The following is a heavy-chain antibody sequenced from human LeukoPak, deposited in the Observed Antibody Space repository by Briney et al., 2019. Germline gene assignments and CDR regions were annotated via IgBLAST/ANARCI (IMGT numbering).Heavy chain of an antibody. CDR2: ISGSGDST. CDR3: AKDQGYYGSGSYKEYFQH. CDR1: GFIFSSYA. D-gene: IGHD3-10*01. J-gene: IGHJ1*01. V-gene: IGHV3-23*01. Sequence: PGGSLRLSCAASGFIFSSYAMSWVRQAPGKGREWVAAISGSGDSTYYADSVKGRFTISRDNSKNTLSLQLNSLRAEDTAVYYCAKDQGYYGSGSYKEYFQHWGQGTLVTVSS.